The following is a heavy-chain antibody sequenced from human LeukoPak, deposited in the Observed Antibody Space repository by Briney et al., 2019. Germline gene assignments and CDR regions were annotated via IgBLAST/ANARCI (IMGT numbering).Heavy chain of an antibody. CDR1: GGSISSGGYY. CDR3: ARAGGFFSPFGY. Sequence: SSQTLSLTCTVSGGSISSGGYYWSWIRQHPGKGLEWIGYIYYSGSAYYNPSLKSRVTISVDTSKNQFSLKLSSVTAADTAVYYCARAGGFFSPFGYWGQGTLVTVSS. J-gene: IGHJ4*02. D-gene: IGHD3-3*01. V-gene: IGHV4-31*03. CDR2: IYYSGSA.